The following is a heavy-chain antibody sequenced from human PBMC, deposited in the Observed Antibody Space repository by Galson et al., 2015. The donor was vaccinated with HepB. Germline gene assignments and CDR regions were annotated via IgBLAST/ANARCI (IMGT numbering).Heavy chain of an antibody. CDR3: ARSPTYYYDSSGPRGYWYFDL. CDR2: IWYDGSNK. Sequence: SLRLSCAASGFTFSSYGMHWVRQAPGKGLEWVAVIWYDGSNKYYADSVKGRFTISRDNSKNTLYLQMNSLRAEDTAVYYCARSPTYYYDSSGPRGYWYFDLWGRGTLVTVSS. D-gene: IGHD3-22*01. V-gene: IGHV3-33*01. CDR1: GFTFSSYG. J-gene: IGHJ2*01.